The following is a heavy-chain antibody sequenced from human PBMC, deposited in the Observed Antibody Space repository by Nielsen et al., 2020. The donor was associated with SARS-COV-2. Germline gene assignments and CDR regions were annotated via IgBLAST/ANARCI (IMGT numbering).Heavy chain of an antibody. CDR3: ARGRGPIDY. V-gene: IGHV4-34*01. D-gene: IGHD3-10*01. J-gene: IGHJ4*02. Sequence: GSLRLSCAVYGGSFSGHYWSWIRQPPGKGLEWIGSIYYSGSTYYNPSLKSRVTISVDTSKNQFSLKLSSVTAADTAVYYCARGRGPIDYWGQGTLVTVSS. CDR2: IYYSGST. CDR1: GGSFSGHY.